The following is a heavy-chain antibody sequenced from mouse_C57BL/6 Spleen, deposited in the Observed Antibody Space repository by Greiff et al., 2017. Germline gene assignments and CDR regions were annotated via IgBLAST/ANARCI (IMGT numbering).Heavy chain of an antibody. Sequence: EVQLQQSGPELVKPGASVKISCKASGYSFTGYYMNWVKQSPEKSLEWIGEINPSTGGTTYNQKFKAKATLAVDKSSRTAYMQLQSLTSEDSAVYYCASRITTVPLAYWVQGTLVTVSA. D-gene: IGHD1-1*01. V-gene: IGHV1-42*01. CDR1: GYSFTGYY. CDR2: INPSTGGT. J-gene: IGHJ3*01. CDR3: ASRITTVPLAY.